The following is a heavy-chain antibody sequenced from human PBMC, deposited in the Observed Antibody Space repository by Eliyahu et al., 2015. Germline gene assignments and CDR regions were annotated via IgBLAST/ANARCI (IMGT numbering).Heavy chain of an antibody. V-gene: IGHV3-66*01. D-gene: IGHD1-26*01. J-gene: IGHJ3*02. CDR2: IYSGGST. CDR3: ARSLGWAFDI. CDR1: GFTVSXNY. Sequence: EVQLVESGGDLVXPGGSLXLSCAASGFTVSXNYMTWLRQXPGKGXEWVXLIYSGGSTYYADSVKGRFTISRDNSKNTLFLQMNTLRAEDTAVYYCARSLGWAFDIWGQGTLVTVSS.